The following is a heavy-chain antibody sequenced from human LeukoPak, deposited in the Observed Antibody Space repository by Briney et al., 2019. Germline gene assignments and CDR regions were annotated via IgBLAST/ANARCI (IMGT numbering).Heavy chain of an antibody. J-gene: IGHJ6*02. CDR1: GGTFSSYA. CDR3: ARVEAPPPGYYYSGVDV. V-gene: IGHV1-69*01. CDR2: IIPIFGTA. D-gene: IGHD1-14*01. Sequence: ASVKVSCKASGGTFSSYAISWVRQAPGQGLEWMGGIIPIFGTANYAQKFQGRVTITADESTSTAYMELSSLRSEDTAVYYCARVEAPPPGYYYSGVDVWGQGTTVTVSS.